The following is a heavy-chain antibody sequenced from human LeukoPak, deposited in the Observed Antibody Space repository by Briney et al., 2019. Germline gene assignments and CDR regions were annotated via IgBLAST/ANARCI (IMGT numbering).Heavy chain of an antibody. D-gene: IGHD3-10*01. CDR2: INSDGSSI. CDR3: AKLLWFGEYFDY. J-gene: IGHJ4*02. V-gene: IGHV3-74*01. CDR1: GFTFSSHW. Sequence: PGGSLRLSCAASGFTFSSHWMHWVRQAPGKGLVWVSRINSDGSSISYADSVKGRFTISRDNAKNTLYLQMNSLRAEDTAVYYCAKLLWFGEYFDYWGQGTLVTVSS.